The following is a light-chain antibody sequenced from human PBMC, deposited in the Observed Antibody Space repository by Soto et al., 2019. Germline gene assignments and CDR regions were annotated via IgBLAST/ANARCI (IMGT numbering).Light chain of an antibody. V-gene: IGLV2-14*03. CDR2: GVS. J-gene: IGLJ1*01. Sequence: QSVLTQPASVSGSPLHSITISCTGTYSDVGAYTYVSWYQHHPGKAPKLMVSGVSNRPSGVSDRFSGSKSGNTASLTISGLQAEDEADYYCSSYTTSSTYVFGTGTKVTVL. CDR1: YSDVGAYTY. CDR3: SSYTTSSTYV.